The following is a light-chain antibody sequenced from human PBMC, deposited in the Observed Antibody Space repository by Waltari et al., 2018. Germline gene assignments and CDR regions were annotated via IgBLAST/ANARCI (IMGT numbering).Light chain of an antibody. CDR2: DVT. CDR1: SSDIGAFNY. J-gene: IGLJ3*02. V-gene: IGLV2-14*03. Sequence: QSALTQPASVSGSPGQSITISCTGTSSDIGAFNYVSWYQQHPGKAHKVLIYDVTNRPPGVSSRFSGSTSGNTASLTISGLQAEDAAYYHCASFLSGSPSSVLFGGGTKLTVL. CDR3: ASFLSGSPSSVL.